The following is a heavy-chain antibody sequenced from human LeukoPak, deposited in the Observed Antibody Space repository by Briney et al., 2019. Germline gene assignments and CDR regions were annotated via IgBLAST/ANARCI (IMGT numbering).Heavy chain of an antibody. CDR1: GFTVSSNY. V-gene: IGHV3-66*02. J-gene: IGHJ3*02. Sequence: GGSLRLSCAVSGFTVSSNYMSWVRQAPGKGMKWVSVIYSGGSTYYADSVKGRFTISRDNSKNTLYLQMNSLRAEDTAAYYCARDLLDYYDSSGYPRGAFDIWGQGTMVTVSS. CDR2: IYSGGST. D-gene: IGHD3-22*01. CDR3: ARDLLDYYDSSGYPRGAFDI.